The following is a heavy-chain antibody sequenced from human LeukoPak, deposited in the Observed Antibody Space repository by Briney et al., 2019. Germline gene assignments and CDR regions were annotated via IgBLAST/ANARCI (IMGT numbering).Heavy chain of an antibody. CDR1: GGSLSRSNW. D-gene: IGHD1-14*01. CDR2: ILHGGDT. J-gene: IGHJ4*02. V-gene: IGHV4-4*02. Sequence: PSETLSLTCAVSGGSLSRSNWWSWVRPPPGKGLEWIGVILHGGDTNYNASLRSRLTISLDKSRNQFSLQLSSVTAADTAVYYCAGYNIPYTFEFWGPGTVVTVSS. CDR3: AGYNIPYTFEF.